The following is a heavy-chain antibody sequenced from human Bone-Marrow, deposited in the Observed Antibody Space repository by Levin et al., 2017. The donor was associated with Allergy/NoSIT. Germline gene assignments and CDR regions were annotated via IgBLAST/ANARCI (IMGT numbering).Heavy chain of an antibody. J-gene: IGHJ5*02. CDR2: IKEDGSEK. CDR1: GFTFSNSW. Sequence: PGESLKISCAASGFTFSNSWMSWVRQAPGKGLEWVANIKEDGSEKYYVDSVKGRFTISRDNAKNSLHVQMNSLRAEDTAVYYCARDQFRRATIGARWFDPWGQGTLVTVSS. CDR3: ARDQFRRATIGARWFDP. D-gene: IGHD5-24*01. V-gene: IGHV3-7*01.